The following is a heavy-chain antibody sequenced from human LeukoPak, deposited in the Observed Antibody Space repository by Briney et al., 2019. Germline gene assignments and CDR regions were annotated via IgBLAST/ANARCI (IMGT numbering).Heavy chain of an antibody. CDR1: GGSFSGYY. CDR2: INHSGST. CDR3: ARGATMVRGVIIVRYYFDY. V-gene: IGHV4-34*01. D-gene: IGHD3-10*01. J-gene: IGHJ4*02. Sequence: PSETLSLTCAVDGGSFSGYYWSWIRQPPGKGLEWIGEINHSGSTNYNPSLKSRVTISVDTSKNQFSLKLSSVTAADTAVYYCARGATMVRGVIIVRYYFDYWGQGTLVTVSS.